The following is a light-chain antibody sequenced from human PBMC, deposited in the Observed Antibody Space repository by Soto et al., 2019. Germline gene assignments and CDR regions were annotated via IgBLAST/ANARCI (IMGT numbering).Light chain of an antibody. CDR2: WAS. Sequence: DIVMTQSPDSLAVSLGERTTINCKSSQSVLYSSNNKNYLAWYQQKVGHPPKLLISWASTRESGVPDRFGGSGSGTDFTLTISSLQAEDVAVYYCQQYYNTPYTFGQGTKLEIK. CDR3: QQYYNTPYT. V-gene: IGKV4-1*01. CDR1: QSVLYSSNNKNY. J-gene: IGKJ2*01.